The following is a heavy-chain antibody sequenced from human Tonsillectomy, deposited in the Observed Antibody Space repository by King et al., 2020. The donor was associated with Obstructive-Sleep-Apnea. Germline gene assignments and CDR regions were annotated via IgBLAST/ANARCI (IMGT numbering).Heavy chain of an antibody. CDR2: ISYDGTNK. V-gene: IGHV3-30*04. CDR3: ARDNYRGNSGYYWYFEF. Sequence: VQLVESGGGVVQPGRSLRLSCAASGFTFSDYAIHWVRQAPGQGLEWVAVISYDGTNKYYDDSVKGRFTISRDNSKNTLYLLMNSLRADDTAVYYCARDNYRGNSGYYWYFEFWGRGTLVTVSS. D-gene: IGHD3-22*01. CDR1: GFTFSDYA. J-gene: IGHJ2*01.